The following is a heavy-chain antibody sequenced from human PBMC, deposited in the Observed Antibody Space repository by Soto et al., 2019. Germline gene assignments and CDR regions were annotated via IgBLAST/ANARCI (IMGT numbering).Heavy chain of an antibody. CDR3: ARACSSNSCYDVFDY. D-gene: IGHD2-2*01. CDR2: IYTSGST. J-gene: IGHJ4*02. V-gene: IGHV4-4*07. Sequence: PSETLSLTCTVSGGSISSYYWSCIRQPSWKGLEWIGRIYTSGSTNYNPSLKSRVTMSVDTSKNQFSLKLSSVTAADTAVYYCARACSSNSCYDVFDYWGKGTRVTVSS. CDR1: GGSISSYY.